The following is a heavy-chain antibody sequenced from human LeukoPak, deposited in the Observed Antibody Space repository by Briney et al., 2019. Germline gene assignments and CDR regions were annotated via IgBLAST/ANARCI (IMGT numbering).Heavy chain of an antibody. Sequence: PSETLSLTCAVYGGSFSGYYWSWIRQPPGKGLEWIGEINHSGSTNYNPSLKSRVTISVDTSKNQFSLKLSSVTAADTAVYYCARGSTEYGSGRSFDYWGQGTLVTVSS. D-gene: IGHD3-10*01. V-gene: IGHV4-34*01. CDR1: GGSFSGYY. CDR2: INHSGST. CDR3: ARGSTEYGSGRSFDY. J-gene: IGHJ4*02.